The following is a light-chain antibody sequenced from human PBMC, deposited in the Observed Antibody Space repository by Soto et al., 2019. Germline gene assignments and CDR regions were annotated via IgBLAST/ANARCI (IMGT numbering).Light chain of an antibody. Sequence: VLTHSPGTLSLTTGERATLSCRASQSVSSSFLTWYQQKPGQAPRLLIYGASSRATGIPDRFSGSGSGTDFTLTISRLEPEDGAVYCCQQYGSPRLSSGGGTKVDIK. V-gene: IGKV3-20*01. CDR1: QSVSSSF. J-gene: IGKJ4*01. CDR2: GAS. CDR3: QQYGSPRLS.